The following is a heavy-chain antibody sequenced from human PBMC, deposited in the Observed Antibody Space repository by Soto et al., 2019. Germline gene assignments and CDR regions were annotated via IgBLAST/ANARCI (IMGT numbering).Heavy chain of an antibody. V-gene: IGHV3-7*01. D-gene: IGHD5-18*01. CDR2: IKKDGSEE. CDR1: GFTFRTYW. J-gene: IGHJ4*02. CDR3: AELDTSMVKTPGY. Sequence: GGSLRLSCATSGFTFRTYWMSWVRQAPGKGLEWVACIKKDGSEEYYVDSVRGRFTISRDNAKNSLYLQMNSLRAEDTAVYYCAELDTSMVKTPGYWGQGTLVTVSS.